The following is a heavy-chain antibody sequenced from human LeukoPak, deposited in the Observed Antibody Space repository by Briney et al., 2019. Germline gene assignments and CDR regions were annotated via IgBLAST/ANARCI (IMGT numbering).Heavy chain of an antibody. J-gene: IGHJ5*02. CDR3: ARGGSRLAP. CDR2: INHSGST. V-gene: IGHV4-39*07. Sequence: SDTLSLTCTVSGGSISSGSYYWDWIRQPPGKGLEWIGEINHSGSTNYNPSLKSRVTISVDTSKNQFSLKLSSVTAADTAVYYCARGGSRLAPWGQGTLVTVSS. D-gene: IGHD2-15*01. CDR1: GGSISSGSYY.